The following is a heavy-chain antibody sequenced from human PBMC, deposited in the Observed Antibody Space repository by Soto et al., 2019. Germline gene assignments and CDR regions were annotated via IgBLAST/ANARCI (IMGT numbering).Heavy chain of an antibody. Sequence: PGGSLRLSCAASGLTFSKFAMGWVRQAPGKGLEWVSAIGDSGDNTYYADSVKGRFTISRDNSKNTLYLQMNSLRAEDTAVYYCAKDRGGRTFLEWLLVAFDCWGQGTLVTVSS. J-gene: IGHJ4*02. CDR2: IGDSGDNT. CDR3: AKDRGGRTFLEWLLVAFDC. CDR1: GLTFSKFA. D-gene: IGHD3-3*02. V-gene: IGHV3-23*01.